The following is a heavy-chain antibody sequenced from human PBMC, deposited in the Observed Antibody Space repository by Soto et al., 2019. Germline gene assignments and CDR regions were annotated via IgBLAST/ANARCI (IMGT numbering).Heavy chain of an antibody. D-gene: IGHD6-13*01. CDR1: GGSISSYY. V-gene: IGHV4-59*01. CDR2: IYSSGST. J-gene: IGHJ5*02. CDR3: ARDRLAAAGGGRRWFDP. Sequence: PSATLSLTCPVPGGSISSYYWSWIRQPPGKGLEWIAYIYSSGSTNYNPSLKSRVTISVDTSKNQFSLKLSSVTAADTAVYYCARDRLAAAGGGRRWFDPWGQGTLVTVS.